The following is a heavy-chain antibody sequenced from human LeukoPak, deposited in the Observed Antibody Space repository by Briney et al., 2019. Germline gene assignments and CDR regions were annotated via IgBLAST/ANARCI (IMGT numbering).Heavy chain of an antibody. D-gene: IGHD3-10*01. V-gene: IGHV3-30-3*01. CDR1: GFTFSTYA. CDR2: ISYDRIRI. Sequence: GGSLRLSCVASGFTFSTYAMHWVRQAPGKGLEWIAVISYDRIRIYYADSVKGRFTISRDNSKNTLFLEMNSLRTEDTAVYYCARDNPHGSGSDSWGQGTLVTVSS. J-gene: IGHJ4*02. CDR3: ARDNPHGSGSDS.